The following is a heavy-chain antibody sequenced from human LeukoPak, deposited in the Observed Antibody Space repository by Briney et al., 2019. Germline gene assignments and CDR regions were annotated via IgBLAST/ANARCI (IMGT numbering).Heavy chain of an antibody. CDR1: GFTFGDYT. V-gene: IGHV3-49*03. J-gene: IGHJ4*02. CDR3: IRGGANSPFDY. D-gene: IGHD1-1*01. CDR2: IRSKAYGGTT. Sequence: GGSLRLSCTASGFTFGDYTMSWFRQAPGKGLEWVGFIRSKAYGGTTEDAASVKGRFTISRDDSKSIAYLQMNSLKTEDTAVYYCIRGGANSPFDYWGQGTLVTVSS.